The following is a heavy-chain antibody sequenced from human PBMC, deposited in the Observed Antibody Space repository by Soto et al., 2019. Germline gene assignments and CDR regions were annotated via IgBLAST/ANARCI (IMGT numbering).Heavy chain of an antibody. V-gene: IGHV3-23*01. J-gene: IGHJ4*02. CDR2: ISGSGGST. CDR1: GFTFSSYA. CDR3: GKVGLGRQTHSYLDY. D-gene: IGHD3-16*01. Sequence: GGSLRLSCAASGFTFSSYAMTWVRQAPGKGLEWVSAISGSGGSTYYADSAKGRFTISRDNSKNTLYLQMNTLRADDTAVYSCGKVGLGRQTHSYLDYGGRGPLVTVPS.